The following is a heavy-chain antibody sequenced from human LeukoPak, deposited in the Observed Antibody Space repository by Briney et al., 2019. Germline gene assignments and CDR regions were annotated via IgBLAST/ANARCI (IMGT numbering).Heavy chain of an antibody. V-gene: IGHV3-9*01. CDR2: ISWNSGSI. Sequence: GRSLRLSCAASGFTFDDYAMHWVRQAPGKGLEWVSGISWNSGSIGYADSVKGRFTISRDNAKNSLYLQMNSLRAEDTALYYCAKDGEMATAYYFDYWGQGTLVTVSS. CDR1: GFTFDDYA. J-gene: IGHJ4*02. CDR3: AKDGEMATAYYFDY. D-gene: IGHD5-24*01.